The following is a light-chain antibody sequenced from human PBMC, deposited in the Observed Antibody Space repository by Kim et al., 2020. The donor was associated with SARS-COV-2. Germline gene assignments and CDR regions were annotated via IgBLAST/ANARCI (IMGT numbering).Light chain of an antibody. CDR1: SYNLEKNY. CDR2: DNN. V-gene: IGLV1-51*01. J-gene: IGLJ3*02. Sequence: GQKDTISCSGRSYNLEKNYVSWYQALPGTAPKLLIYDNNKRPSGIPDRFSGSKSGTSATLGITGLQTGDEADYYCGTWDSSLSAVVFGGGTQLTVL. CDR3: GTWDSSLSAVV.